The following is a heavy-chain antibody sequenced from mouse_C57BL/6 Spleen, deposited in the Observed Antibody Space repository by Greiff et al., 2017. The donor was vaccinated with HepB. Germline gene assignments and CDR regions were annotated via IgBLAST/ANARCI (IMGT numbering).Heavy chain of an antibody. V-gene: IGHV1-61*01. CDR2: IYPSDSET. CDR3: ARPGYGNYAFAY. J-gene: IGHJ3*01. CDR1: GYTFTSYW. D-gene: IGHD2-10*02. Sequence: VQLQQPGAELVRPGSSVKLSCKASGYTFTSYWMDWVKQRPGQGLEWIGNIYPSDSETHYNQKFKDKATLTVDKSSSTAYMQLSSLTSEDSAVYYCARPGYGNYAFAYWGQGTLVTVSA.